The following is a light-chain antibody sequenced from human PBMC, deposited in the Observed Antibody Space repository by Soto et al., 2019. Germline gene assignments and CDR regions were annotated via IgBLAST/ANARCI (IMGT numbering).Light chain of an antibody. CDR2: GAS. J-gene: IGKJ2*01. Sequence: EIVLTQSPGTLSLSPGEGATLSCRASQSVSTFLAWYQQNPGHAPRLLIFGASSRATGLPDRFSGSGSGTDFTLTISRLEPEDFAVYFCHQYGTSPYTFGQGTKLEIK. CDR3: HQYGTSPYT. V-gene: IGKV3-20*01. CDR1: QSVSTF.